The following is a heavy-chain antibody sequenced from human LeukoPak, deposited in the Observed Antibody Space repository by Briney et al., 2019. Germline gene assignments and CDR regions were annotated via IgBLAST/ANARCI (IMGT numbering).Heavy chain of an antibody. J-gene: IGHJ4*02. V-gene: IGHV1-69*13. CDR3: ARDLGAAAGTYFDY. CDR1: GGTFISYA. CDR2: IIPIFGTA. Sequence: ASVKVSCKASGGTFISYAISWVRQAPGQGLEWMGGIIPIFGTANYAQKFQGRVTITADESTSTAYMELSSLRSEDTAVYYCARDLGAAAGTYFDYWGQGTLVTVSS. D-gene: IGHD6-13*01.